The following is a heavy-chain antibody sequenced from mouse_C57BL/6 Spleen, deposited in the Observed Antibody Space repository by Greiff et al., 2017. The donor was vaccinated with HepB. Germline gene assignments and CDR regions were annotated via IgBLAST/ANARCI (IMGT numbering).Heavy chain of an antibody. CDR1: GFTFSSYG. CDR2: ISSGGSYT. CDR3: ARRELGFAY. Sequence: EVNVVESGGDLVKPGGSLKLSCAASGFTFSSYGMSWVRQTPDKRLEWVATISSGGSYTYYPDSVKGRFTISRDNAKNTLYLQMSSLKSEDTAMYYCARRELGFAYWGQGTLVTVSA. D-gene: IGHD4-1*01. J-gene: IGHJ3*01. V-gene: IGHV5-6*02.